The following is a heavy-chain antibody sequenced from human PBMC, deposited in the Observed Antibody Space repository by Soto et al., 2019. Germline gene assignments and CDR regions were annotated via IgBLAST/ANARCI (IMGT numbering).Heavy chain of an antibody. CDR3: ATDIYYDSSDYKGADVFDI. CDR2: INPFDGET. J-gene: IGHJ3*02. V-gene: IGHV1-24*01. CDR1: GYIFTSYY. D-gene: IGHD3-22*01. Sequence: ASVKVSCKASGYIFTSYYIHWVRQAPGQGHEWMGWINPFDGETIYAQKVQGRVTMTEDTSSDTAYMELSSLRSEDTAVYYCATDIYYDSSDYKGADVFDIGGQGTWVTVSS.